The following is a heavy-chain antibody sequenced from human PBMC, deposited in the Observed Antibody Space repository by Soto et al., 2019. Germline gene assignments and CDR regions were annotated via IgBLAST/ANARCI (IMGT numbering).Heavy chain of an antibody. V-gene: IGHV1-3*01. CDR3: ARSNYDFWSGYDY. J-gene: IGHJ4*02. CDR2: INAVNSNT. Sequence: QVQLVQSGAEVKKPGASVKVSCKASGYTFTSYAMHWVRQAPGQRLEWMGWINAVNSNTKYSQKFQGRDTITSDTSASTAYMELSRLRSEDTAVYYCARSNYDFWSGYDYWGQGTLVTVSS. CDR1: GYTFTSYA. D-gene: IGHD3-3*01.